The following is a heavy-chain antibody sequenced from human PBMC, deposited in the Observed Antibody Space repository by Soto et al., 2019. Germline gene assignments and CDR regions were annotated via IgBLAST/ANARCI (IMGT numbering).Heavy chain of an antibody. CDR3: AQIKRHVDWLPDD. CDR2: ISDSGGST. D-gene: IGHD3-9*01. J-gene: IGHJ4*02. Sequence: HPGGSLRLSCAASGFSFSSYLMNWVRQAPGKGLEWVSGISDSGGSTTYADSVKGRFTISRDNSKKTLYLQMNSLRAEDTAIYYCAQIKRHVDWLPDDWGQGTRVTGSS. V-gene: IGHV3-23*01. CDR1: GFSFSSYL.